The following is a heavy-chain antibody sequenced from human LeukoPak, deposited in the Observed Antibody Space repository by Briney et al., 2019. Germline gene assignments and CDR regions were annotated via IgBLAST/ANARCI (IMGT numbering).Heavy chain of an antibody. V-gene: IGHV3-49*04. CDR2: IRSKAYGGTI. CDR3: ARWDAAYFDY. D-gene: IGHD1-26*01. CDR1: GFIFGDYA. J-gene: IGHJ4*02. Sequence: GGSLRLSCTASGFIFGDYAMSWVRQAPGKGLEWVGFIRSKAYGGTIEYAASVEGRFTISRDDSKSIAYLQMNSLKTEDTAVYNCARWDAAYFDYWGQGTLVTVSS.